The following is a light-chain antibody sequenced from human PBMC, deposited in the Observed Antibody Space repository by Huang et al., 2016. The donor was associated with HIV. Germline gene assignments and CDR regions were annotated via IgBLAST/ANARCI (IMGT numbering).Light chain of an antibody. CDR3: QHYDNFQFT. J-gene: IGKJ3*01. Sequence: DIQMTQSPSSLSASVGDRVTITCQANQDISNFLNWYQKKPGKAPKLLIYDASNLETGVSSRFRKSGSGRDFTFTISSLQPEDIATYYCQHYDNFQFTFGPGTKVNIK. V-gene: IGKV1-33*01. CDR2: DAS. CDR1: QDISNF.